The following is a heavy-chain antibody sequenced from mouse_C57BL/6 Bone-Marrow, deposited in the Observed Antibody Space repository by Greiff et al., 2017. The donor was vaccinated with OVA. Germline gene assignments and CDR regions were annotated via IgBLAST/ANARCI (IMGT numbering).Heavy chain of an antibody. V-gene: IGHV1-64*01. Sequence: VQLQQPGAELVKPGASVKLSCKASGYTFTSYWMHWVKQRPGQDLEWIGMIHPNSGSTNYNEKFKSKATLTVDKSSSTAYMQLSSLTSEDSAVDYCASALWSPFDYWGQGTTLTVSS. CDR3: ASALWSPFDY. D-gene: IGHD1-1*02. J-gene: IGHJ2*01. CDR1: GYTFTSYW. CDR2: IHPNSGST.